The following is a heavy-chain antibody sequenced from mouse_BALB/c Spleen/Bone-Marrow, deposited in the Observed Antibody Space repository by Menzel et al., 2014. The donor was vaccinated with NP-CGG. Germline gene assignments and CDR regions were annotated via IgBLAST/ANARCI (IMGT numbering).Heavy chain of an antibody. J-gene: IGHJ4*01. CDR3: ARPYYGLYAMDY. CDR1: GFSLTNYG. V-gene: IGHV2-9*02. CDR2: IWAGGST. D-gene: IGHD1-2*01. Sequence: QVQLKESGPGLVAPSQSLSITCTVSGFSLTNYGLHWVRQPPGKGLEWLGVIWAGGSTNYNSALMSRLSISKDNSKSXVFLKMNSLQTDDTAMYYCARPYYGLYAMDYWGQGTSVTVSS.